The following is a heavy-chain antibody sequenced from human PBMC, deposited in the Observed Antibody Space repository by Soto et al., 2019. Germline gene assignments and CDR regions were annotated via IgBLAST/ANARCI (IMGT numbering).Heavy chain of an antibody. J-gene: IGHJ5*02. D-gene: IGHD6-19*01. CDR1: GFTFSSYA. Sequence: LRLSCAASGFTFSSYAMHWVRQAPGKGLEWVAVISYDGSNKYYADSVKGRFTISRDNAKNSLYLQMNSLRAEDTAVYYCALQQAVAGTTNWFDPWGQGTLVTVSS. CDR3: ALQQAVAGTTNWFDP. V-gene: IGHV3-30-3*01. CDR2: ISYDGSNK.